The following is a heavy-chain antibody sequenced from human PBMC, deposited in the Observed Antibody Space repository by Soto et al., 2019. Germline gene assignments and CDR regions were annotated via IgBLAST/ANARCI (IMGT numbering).Heavy chain of an antibody. Sequence: QVQLQESGPGLVMPSGTLSLTCSVSGGSFTSNNWWTWLRQHPGQGLEWIGEIYRTGSTYYNPSRKSRVTISPDKSEDQRALKVLSLNAADTAVYYCASRDPGTSVDYWGQGTLVTVSS. CDR3: ASRDPGTSVDY. D-gene: IGHD1-7*01. CDR1: GGSFTSNNW. CDR2: IYRTGST. J-gene: IGHJ4*02. V-gene: IGHV4-4*02.